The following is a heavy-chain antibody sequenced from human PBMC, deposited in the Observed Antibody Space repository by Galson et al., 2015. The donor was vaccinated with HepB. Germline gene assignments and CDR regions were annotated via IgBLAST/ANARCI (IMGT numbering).Heavy chain of an antibody. V-gene: IGHV3-74*01. CDR3: ARDSTTMIVVVSHYVPDV. CDR2: ISRDGSST. CDR1: GFTFSSYW. Sequence: SLRLSCAASGFTFSSYWMNWVRQAPGKGLVWVSRISRDGSSTNYSDSVKGRFAISRDNAKNSLYLQMNSLRAEDTAVYYCARDSTTMIVVVSHYVPDVWGQGTTVTVSS. J-gene: IGHJ6*02. D-gene: IGHD3-22*01.